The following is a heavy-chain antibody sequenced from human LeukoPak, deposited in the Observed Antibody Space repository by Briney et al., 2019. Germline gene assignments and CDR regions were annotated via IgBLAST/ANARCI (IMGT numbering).Heavy chain of an antibody. J-gene: IGHJ5*02. CDR1: GGSISSYY. D-gene: IGHD3-22*01. CDR3: ARVGYYDSSGYYFLSDYNWFGP. Sequence: PSETLSLTCTVSGGSISSYYWSWIRQPPGKGLEWIGYIYYSGSTNYNPSLKSRVTISVDTSKNQFSLKLSSVTAADTAVYYCARVGYYDSSGYYFLSDYNWFGPWGQGTLVTVSS. V-gene: IGHV4-59*01. CDR2: IYYSGST.